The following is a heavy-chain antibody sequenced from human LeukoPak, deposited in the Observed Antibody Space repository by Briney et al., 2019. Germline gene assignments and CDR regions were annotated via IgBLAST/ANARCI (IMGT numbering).Heavy chain of an antibody. Sequence: SETLSLTCTVSGGSISSYYWSWIRQPPGKGLEWIGYIYYCGSTNYNPSLKSRVTISVDTSKNQFSLKLSSVTAADTAVYYCARGRIAVAGNRLFFDYWGQGTLVTVSS. J-gene: IGHJ4*02. CDR1: GGSISSYY. D-gene: IGHD6-19*01. CDR2: IYYCGST. V-gene: IGHV4-59*01. CDR3: ARGRIAVAGNRLFFDY.